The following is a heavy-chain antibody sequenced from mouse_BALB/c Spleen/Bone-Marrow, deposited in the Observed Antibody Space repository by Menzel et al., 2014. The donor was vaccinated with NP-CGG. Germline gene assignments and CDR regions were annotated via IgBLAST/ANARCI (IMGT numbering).Heavy chain of an antibody. V-gene: IGHV5-17*02. J-gene: IGHJ3*01. Sequence: EVQRVESGGGLVQPGGSRKLSCAASGFTFSSFGMHWVRQAPEKGLEWVAYISSDSTAIYYADTVKGRFTISRDNPKNTLFLQMTSLRSEDTAMYYCIRPYDGYCAWFAYWGQGTLVTVSA. CDR1: GFTFSSFG. CDR3: IRPYDGYCAWFAY. D-gene: IGHD2-3*01. CDR2: ISSDSTAI.